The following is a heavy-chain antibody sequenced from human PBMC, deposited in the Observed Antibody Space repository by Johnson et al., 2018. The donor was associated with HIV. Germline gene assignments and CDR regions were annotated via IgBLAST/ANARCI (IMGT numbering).Heavy chain of an antibody. D-gene: IGHD6-19*01. V-gene: IGHV3-11*06. Sequence: QVQLVESGGGLVKPGGSLRLSCAASGFSFSDYYMSCIRQAPGRGLEWVSAISGSGGFSYYADSVKGRFTISRDNSKNTLYLQMNSLRPEDTALYYCAKDREIHSSGWYKGSAFDIWGQGTMVTVSS. J-gene: IGHJ3*02. CDR2: ISGSGGFS. CDR1: GFSFSDYY. CDR3: AKDREIHSSGWYKGSAFDI.